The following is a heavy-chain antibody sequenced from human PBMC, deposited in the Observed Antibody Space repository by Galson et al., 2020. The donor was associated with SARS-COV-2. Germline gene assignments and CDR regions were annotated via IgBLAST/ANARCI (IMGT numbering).Heavy chain of an antibody. D-gene: IGHD2-21*01. Sequence: TGGSLRLSWAASGFTFSNYEMNWVRQAPGKGLEWVSYISSSGRTIHYADSVKGRFTISRDNAKSSQSLQMNSLRAEDTAVYYCARLDAYGPGYWGQGTLVTVSS. V-gene: IGHV3-48*03. J-gene: IGHJ4*02. CDR2: ISSSGRTI. CDR3: ARLDAYGPGY. CDR1: GFTFSNYE.